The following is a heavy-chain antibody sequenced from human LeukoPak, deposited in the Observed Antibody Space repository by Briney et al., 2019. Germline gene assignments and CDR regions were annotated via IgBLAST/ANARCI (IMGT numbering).Heavy chain of an antibody. CDR3: ARRPPVTPPTPLYYYYMDV. D-gene: IGHD4-17*01. CDR2: IYHSGST. J-gene: IGHJ6*03. V-gene: IGHV4-38-2*02. Sequence: PSETLSLTCTVSGYSISSGYYWGWIRQPPGKGLEWIGSIYHSGSTYYNPSLKSRVTISVDTSKNQFSLKLSSVTAADTAVYYCARRPPVTPPTPLYYYYMDVWGKGTTVTVSS. CDR1: GYSISSGYY.